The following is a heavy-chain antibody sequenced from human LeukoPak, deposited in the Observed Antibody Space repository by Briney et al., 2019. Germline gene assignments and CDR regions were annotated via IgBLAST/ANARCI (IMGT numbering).Heavy chain of an antibody. J-gene: IGHJ4*02. CDR1: SGSIGSDALY. CDR2: VHYTRSYSGTT. CDR3: VAEEYGTGSYHKSAF. Sequence: PSETLSLTCTVSSGSIGSDALYWGSIRQSPGKGLEWIGSVHYTRSYSGTTYYNPSLESRVTVSTDRSKTLCSLKLTSVTAADTAVYYCVAEEYGTGSYHKSAFWGKGALVTVSS. D-gene: IGHD3-10*01. V-gene: IGHV4-39*01.